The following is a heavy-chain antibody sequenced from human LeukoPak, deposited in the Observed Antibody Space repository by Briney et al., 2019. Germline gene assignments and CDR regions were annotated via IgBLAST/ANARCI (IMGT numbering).Heavy chain of an antibody. CDR1: GGSISSGDYY. V-gene: IGHV4-30-4*08. CDR3: AREASRWNLSGGDY. J-gene: IGHJ4*02. Sequence: SETLSLTCTVSGGSISSGDYYWSWIRQPPGKGLEWIGYIYYSGSTYYNPSLKSRVTISVDTSKNQFSLKLSSVTAADTAAYYCAREASRWNLSGGDYWGQGTLVTVSS. CDR2: IYYSGST. D-gene: IGHD7-27*01.